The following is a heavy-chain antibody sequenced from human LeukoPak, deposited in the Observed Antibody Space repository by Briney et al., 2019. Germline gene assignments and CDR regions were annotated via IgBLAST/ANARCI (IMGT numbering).Heavy chain of an antibody. J-gene: IGHJ6*02. CDR1: GGSISSGGYY. D-gene: IGHD1-26*01. CDR2: IYYGGST. CDR3: ARDPEGGIGPYYYGMDV. Sequence: PSETLSLTCTVSGGSISSGGYYWSWIRQHPGKGLEWIGYIYYGGSTYYNPSLKSRVTISVDTSKNQFSLKLSSVTAADTAVYYCARDPEGGIGPYYYGMDVWGQGTTVTVSS. V-gene: IGHV4-31*03.